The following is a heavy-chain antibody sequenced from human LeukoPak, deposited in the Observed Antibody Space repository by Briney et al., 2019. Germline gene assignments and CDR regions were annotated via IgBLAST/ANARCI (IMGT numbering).Heavy chain of an antibody. V-gene: IGHV3-30*03. CDR2: ISYDGSNK. J-gene: IGHJ4*02. D-gene: IGHD6-6*01. CDR1: GFTFSSYG. Sequence: PGGSLRLSCAASGFTFSSYGMHWVRQAPGKGLEWVAVISYDGSNKYYADSEKGRFTISRDNSKNTLYLQMNSLRAEDTAVYYCATASSIAAPYYFDYWGQGTLVTVSS. CDR3: ATASSIAAPYYFDY.